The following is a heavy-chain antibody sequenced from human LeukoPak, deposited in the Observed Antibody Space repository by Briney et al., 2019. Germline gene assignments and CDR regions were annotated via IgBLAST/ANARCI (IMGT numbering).Heavy chain of an antibody. CDR1: GFTFSSYA. CDR2: ISGSGGST. V-gene: IGHV3-23*01. J-gene: IGHJ3*02. D-gene: IGHD4-17*01. CDR3: AKCRDGVRTAFDI. Sequence: PGGSLRLSCAASGFTFSSYAMSWVRQAPGKGLEWVSAISGSGGSTYYADSVKGRFTISRDSSKNTLYLQMNGLRAADTAVYYCAKCRDGVRTAFDIWGQGTMVTVSS.